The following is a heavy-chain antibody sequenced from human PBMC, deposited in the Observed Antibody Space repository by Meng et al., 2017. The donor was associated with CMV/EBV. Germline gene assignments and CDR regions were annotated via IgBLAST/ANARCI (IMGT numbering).Heavy chain of an antibody. J-gene: IGHJ6*02. Sequence: GGSLRLSCKGSGYSFTSYWIGWVRQMPGKGLEWVGIVYPGDSDPRYSPSFQGQVTISADKSPSTAYLQWSSLKASDTAMYYCATTLDYYDCSGYPLYYYYGIDVWGQGTTVTVSS. CDR3: ATTLDYYDCSGYPLYYYYGIDV. V-gene: IGHV5-51*01. CDR1: GYSFTSYW. CDR2: VYPGDSDP. D-gene: IGHD3-22*01.